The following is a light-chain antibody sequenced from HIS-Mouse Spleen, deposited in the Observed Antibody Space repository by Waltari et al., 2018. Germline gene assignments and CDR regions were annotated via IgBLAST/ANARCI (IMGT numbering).Light chain of an antibody. CDR2: AAS. Sequence: EIVLTQSPGTLSLSPGERATLSCRASQSVSSSYLAWYQQKPGQAPRLLIYAASSLQSGVPSRFSGSGSGTDFTLTISSLQPEDFATYYCQQSYSTPLTFGGGTKVEIK. J-gene: IGKJ4*01. CDR1: QSVSSSY. V-gene: IGKV3-20*01. CDR3: QQSYSTPLT.